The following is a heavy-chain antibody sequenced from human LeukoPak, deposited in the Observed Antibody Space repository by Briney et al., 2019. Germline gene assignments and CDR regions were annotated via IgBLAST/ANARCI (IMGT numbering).Heavy chain of an antibody. CDR3: ARKYQLPRRDWFDP. Sequence: ASVKVSCKASGYTFAGYYMHWVRQAPGQGLEWMGWINPNSGGTNYAQKFQGRVTTTRDTSISTAYKELSRLRSDDTAVYYCARKYQLPRRDWFDPWGQGTLVTVSS. J-gene: IGHJ5*02. V-gene: IGHV1-2*02. D-gene: IGHD2-2*01. CDR1: GYTFAGYY. CDR2: INPNSGGT.